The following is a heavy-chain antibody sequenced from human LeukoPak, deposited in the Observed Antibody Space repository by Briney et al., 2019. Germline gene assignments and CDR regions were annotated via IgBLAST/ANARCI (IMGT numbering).Heavy chain of an antibody. V-gene: IGHV3-11*04. J-gene: IGHJ6*04. CDR3: ARDRGSTSYYYYDMDV. CDR1: GFTFSDYY. CDR2: ISSSGSTI. D-gene: IGHD2-2*01. Sequence: GGSLRLSCAASGFTFSDYYMSWIRQAPGKGLEWVSYISSSGSTIYYADSVKGRFTISRDNAKNSLYLQMNTLRAEDTAVYYCARDRGSTSYYYYDMDVWGKGTSVTVSS.